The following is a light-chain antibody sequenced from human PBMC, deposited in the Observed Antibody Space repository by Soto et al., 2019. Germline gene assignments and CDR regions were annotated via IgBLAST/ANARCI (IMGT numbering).Light chain of an antibody. J-gene: IGLJ3*02. CDR2: KNN. Sequence: QSVLTQPPSVSGTPGQTVSISCAGSSSNIGSNYVYWYQHVPGTAPQLVIYKNNERPSGAPGGVSGSKSGTTASLAVIGLRYDDEADYYCASWDDSLSRVVVGGGTQLTVL. V-gene: IGLV1-47*01. CDR3: ASWDDSLSRVV. CDR1: SSNIGSNY.